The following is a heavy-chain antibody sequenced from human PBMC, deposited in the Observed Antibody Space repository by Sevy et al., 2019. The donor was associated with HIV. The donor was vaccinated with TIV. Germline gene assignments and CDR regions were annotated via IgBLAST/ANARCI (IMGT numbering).Heavy chain of an antibody. CDR2: ISAYNGNT. J-gene: IGHJ4*02. Sequence: ASEKVSCKASGYTFTSYGISWVRQAPGQGLEWMGWISAYNGNTNYAQKLQARVTMTTDTSTSTAYMELRSLRSDDTAVYYCARGQNYYDSSGYPLDYWGQGTLVIVSS. CDR3: ARGQNYYDSSGYPLDY. D-gene: IGHD3-22*01. V-gene: IGHV1-18*01. CDR1: GYTFTSYG.